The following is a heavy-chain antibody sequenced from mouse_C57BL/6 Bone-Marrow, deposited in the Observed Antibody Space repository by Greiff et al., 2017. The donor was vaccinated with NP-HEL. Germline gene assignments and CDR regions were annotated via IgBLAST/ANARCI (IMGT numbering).Heavy chain of an antibody. D-gene: IGHD1-1*01. V-gene: IGHV1-54*01. CDR3: ARSAFYYYGSRRFAY. Sequence: QVQLQQSGAELVRPGTSVKVSCKASGYAFTNYLIEWVKQRPGQGLEWIGVSNPGSGGTNYNEKFKGKATLTADKSSSTAYMQLSSLTSEDSAAYFCARSAFYYYGSRRFAYWGQGTLVTVSA. CDR2: SNPGSGGT. CDR1: GYAFTNYL. J-gene: IGHJ3*01.